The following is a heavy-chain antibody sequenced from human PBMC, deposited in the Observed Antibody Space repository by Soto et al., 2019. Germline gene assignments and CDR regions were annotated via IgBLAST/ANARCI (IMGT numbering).Heavy chain of an antibody. CDR1: GFTFSSYA. CDR3: AKDRARYCSGGSCSFDP. CDR2: ISGSGGST. V-gene: IGHV3-23*01. J-gene: IGHJ5*02. D-gene: IGHD2-15*01. Sequence: EVQLLESGGGLVQPGGSLRLSCAASGFTFSSYAMSWVRQAPGKGLEWVSAISGSGGSTYYADSVKGRFTISRDNSKNPLYLQMNSLRGEDTAVYYCAKDRARYCSGGSCSFDPWGQRTLVTVSS.